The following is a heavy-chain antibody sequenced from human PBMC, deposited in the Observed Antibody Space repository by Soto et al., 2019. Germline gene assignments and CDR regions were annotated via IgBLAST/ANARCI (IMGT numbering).Heavy chain of an antibody. CDR3: ARHEPRGWNCDY. Sequence: QVQLQESGPGLVKPSQTLSLTCTVSGGSISSGGYYWSWIRQHPGKGLEWIGYIYYSGSTYYSPSFKSRVTKSLDTSKNQFFLKLSSVTASGPAVYYCARHEPRGWNCDYWGQVTLFTVSS. CDR2: IYYSGST. J-gene: IGHJ4*02. V-gene: IGHV4-31*03. D-gene: IGHD2-15*01. CDR1: GGSISSGGYY.